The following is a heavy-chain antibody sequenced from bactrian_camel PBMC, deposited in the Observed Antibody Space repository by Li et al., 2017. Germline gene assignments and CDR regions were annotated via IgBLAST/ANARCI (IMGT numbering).Heavy chain of an antibody. D-gene: IGHD6*01. J-gene: IGHJ4*01. Sequence: QLVESGGGLVHVGGSPRISCAGPGFTSGNNWMHWVRQAPGKGPEWVSVARSGGGNTYYADSVKGRFTISRDNAKNTVYLQMNSLKSEDTALYYCAADYRYDGSWYDYWGQGTQVTVS. CDR2: ARSGGGNT. V-gene: IGHV3S25*01. CDR1: GFTSGNNW. CDR3: AADYRYDGSWYDY.